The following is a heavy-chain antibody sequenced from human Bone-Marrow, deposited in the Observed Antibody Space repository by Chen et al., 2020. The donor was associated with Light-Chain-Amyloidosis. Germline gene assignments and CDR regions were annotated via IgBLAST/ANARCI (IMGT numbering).Heavy chain of an antibody. CDR3: AREVAANYNFYMDV. CDR1: GGSIRSGDYY. Sequence: QVQLQESGPGLVKPSQTLSLTCTVSGGSIRSGDYYWSWLRQPPGKVLQWIGYIYHSGSINHNPSLNSRVTMSVDTSRNQFSLKLTSVTAADTAVYYCAREVAANYNFYMDVWGKGTTVIVSS. J-gene: IGHJ6*03. D-gene: IGHD6-25*01. CDR2: IYHSGSI. V-gene: IGHV4-30-4*01.